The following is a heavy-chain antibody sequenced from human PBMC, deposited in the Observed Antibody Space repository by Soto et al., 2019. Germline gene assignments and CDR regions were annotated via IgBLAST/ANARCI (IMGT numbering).Heavy chain of an antibody. CDR1: GYSFTSYW. J-gene: IGHJ4*02. Sequence: GESLKISCKGSGYSFTSYWIGWVRQMPGKGLEWMGIIYPGDSDTRYSPSFQGQVTISADKSISTAYLQWSSLRASDTAMYYCAKTAGSSWYLFDFWGQGNLVTVSS. CDR3: AKTAGSSWYLFDF. V-gene: IGHV5-51*01. CDR2: IYPGDSDT. D-gene: IGHD6-13*01.